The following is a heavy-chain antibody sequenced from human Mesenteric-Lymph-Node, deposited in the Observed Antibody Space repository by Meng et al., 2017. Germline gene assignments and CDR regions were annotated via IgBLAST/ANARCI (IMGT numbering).Heavy chain of an antibody. D-gene: IGHD4-17*01. Sequence: SETLSLTCTVSGGSISSGGYYWSWIRHHPGKGLEWIGYIYYSGSTYYNPSLKSRVTISVDTSKNQFSLKLSSVTAADTAVYYCARVCIYGDYLNYYYGMDVWGQGTTVTVSS. CDR2: IYYSGST. CDR1: GGSISSGGYY. V-gene: IGHV4-31*03. J-gene: IGHJ6*02. CDR3: ARVCIYGDYLNYYYGMDV.